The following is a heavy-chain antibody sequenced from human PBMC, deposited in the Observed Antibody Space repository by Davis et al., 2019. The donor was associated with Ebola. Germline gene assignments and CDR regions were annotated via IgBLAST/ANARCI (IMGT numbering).Heavy chain of an antibody. CDR3: AKSTWADY. D-gene: IGHD1-26*01. Sequence: PGGSLRLSCAASGFTFSSYGVHWVRQAPGKGLEWVAVISYDGSNKYYADSVKGRFTISRDNSKNTLYLQMNSLRAEDTAVYYCAKSTWADYWGQGTLVTVSS. J-gene: IGHJ4*02. CDR2: ISYDGSNK. V-gene: IGHV3-30*18. CDR1: GFTFSSYG.